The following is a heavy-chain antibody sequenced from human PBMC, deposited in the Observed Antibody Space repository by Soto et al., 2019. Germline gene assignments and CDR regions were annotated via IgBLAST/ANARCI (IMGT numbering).Heavy chain of an antibody. CDR1: GVSISSYY. V-gene: IGHV4-59*01. J-gene: IGHJ6*02. CDR2: IYYSGST. D-gene: IGHD3-3*01. Sequence: SETLSLTCTVSGVSISSYYWSWIRQPPGKGLEWIGYIYYSGSTNYNPSLKSRVTISVDTSKNQFSLKLSSVTAADTAVYYCARASSLYYDFWSGPLNYYYYGMDVWGQGTTVTVSS. CDR3: ARASSLYYDFWSGPLNYYYYGMDV.